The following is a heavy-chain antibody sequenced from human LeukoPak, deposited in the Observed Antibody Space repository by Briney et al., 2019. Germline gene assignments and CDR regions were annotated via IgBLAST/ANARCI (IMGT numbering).Heavy chain of an antibody. D-gene: IGHD4-23*01. V-gene: IGHV1-2*02. CDR1: GYTFTAYY. Sequence: GASVKVSCKASGYTFTAYYMHWVRQAPGQGLEWMGWINPNSGGTNYAQKFQGRATMTRDTSISTAYMELSRLRSDDTAMYYCAREGDYDGFDYWGQGTLVTVSS. J-gene: IGHJ4*02. CDR2: INPNSGGT. CDR3: AREGDYDGFDY.